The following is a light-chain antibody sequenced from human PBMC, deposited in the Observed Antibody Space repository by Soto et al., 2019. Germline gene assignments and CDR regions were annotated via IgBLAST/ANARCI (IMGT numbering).Light chain of an antibody. Sequence: QSVLTQPPSASGTPGQRVTISCSGSSSNIGSSYVYWYQQLPGTTPKLLIFRDNQRPSGVPDRFSGSKSGTSASLAISGLRSEDEADYYCAAWDDSISGPWVFGGGTKLTVL. CDR1: SSNIGSSY. J-gene: IGLJ3*02. CDR3: AAWDDSISGPWV. CDR2: RDN. V-gene: IGLV1-47*01.